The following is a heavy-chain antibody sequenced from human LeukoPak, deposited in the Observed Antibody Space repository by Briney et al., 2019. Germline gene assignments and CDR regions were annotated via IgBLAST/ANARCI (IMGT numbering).Heavy chain of an antibody. CDR2: ISGSGGST. Sequence: PGGSLRLSCAASEFTFSSYARSWVRQAPGKGLEWVSAISGSGGSTYYADSVKGRFTISRDNSKNTLYLRMNSLRAEDTAVYYCAKRLHVQYYYDSSGYYYFDYWGQGTLVTVSS. D-gene: IGHD3-22*01. J-gene: IGHJ4*02. CDR3: AKRLHVQYYYDSSGYYYFDY. V-gene: IGHV3-23*01. CDR1: EFTFSSYA.